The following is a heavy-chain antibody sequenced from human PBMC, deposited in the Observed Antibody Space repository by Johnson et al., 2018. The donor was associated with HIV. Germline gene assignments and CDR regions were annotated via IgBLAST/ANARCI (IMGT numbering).Heavy chain of an antibody. CDR3: ARRCSSSGCSHGAFDI. D-gene: IGHD2-2*01. J-gene: IGHJ3*02. CDR1: GFTFSDYY. V-gene: IGHV3-66*04. CDR2: VYTDVRT. Sequence: VQLVESGAGVVQPGRSLRLSCAPSGFTFSDYYMSWMRQAPGQGLEWLSDVYTDVRTYYADFVTCRVPSARDGSKNTLFLQVNSLRAEYTAVYYCARRCSSSGCSHGAFDIWGQGTVVTVSS.